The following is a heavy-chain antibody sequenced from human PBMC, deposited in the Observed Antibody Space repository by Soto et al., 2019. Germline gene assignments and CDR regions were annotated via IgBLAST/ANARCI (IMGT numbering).Heavy chain of an antibody. J-gene: IGHJ4*02. Sequence: QVQLQESGPGLVKPSQTLSLTCTVSGGSISSRTSYWSWIRQHPGKGLEWIGYIYYGGDSFYNPSLKSRFTMAIDTSENHFSLKLNSVTAGDAAVYFGAREGGGGVDCWGQGTLVTVAS. CDR2: IYYGGDS. CDR3: AREGGGGVDC. V-gene: IGHV4-31*03. CDR1: GGSISSRTSY. D-gene: IGHD1-26*01.